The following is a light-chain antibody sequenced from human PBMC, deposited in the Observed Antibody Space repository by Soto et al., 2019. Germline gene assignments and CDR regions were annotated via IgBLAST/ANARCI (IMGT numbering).Light chain of an antibody. Sequence: QSVLTQPPSVSGAPGQRVTISCTGSSSSIGAGYDVHWYQQLPGTAPKLLIYGNSNRPSGVPDRFSGSKSGTSASLAITGLQAEDVADYYCQSYDSSLSGYVVFGGGTKLTVL. CDR2: GNS. V-gene: IGLV1-40*01. CDR1: SSSIGAGYD. J-gene: IGLJ2*01. CDR3: QSYDSSLSGYVV.